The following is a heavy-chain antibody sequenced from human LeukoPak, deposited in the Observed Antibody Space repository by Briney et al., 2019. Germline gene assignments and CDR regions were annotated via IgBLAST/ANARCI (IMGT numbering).Heavy chain of an antibody. CDR1: GFTYTNYW. CDR2: IKGDGSGK. CDR3: ARSIAADATTFGY. D-gene: IGHD6-25*01. J-gene: IGHJ4*02. V-gene: IGHV3-7*03. Sequence: GGSLRLSCVASGFTYTNYWMAWVRQAPGKGLEWVANIKGDGSGKNHADSVKGRFTVSRDNAKNSLYLQMNSLRAEDTAVYYCARSIAADATTFGYWGQGTLVTVSS.